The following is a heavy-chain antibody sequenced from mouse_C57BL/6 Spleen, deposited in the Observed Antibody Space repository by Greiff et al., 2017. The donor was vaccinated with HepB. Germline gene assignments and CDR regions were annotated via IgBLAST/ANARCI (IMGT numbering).Heavy chain of an antibody. CDR3: ARQGVLRGGSMDY. J-gene: IGHJ4*01. CDR2: ISRGGSYT. D-gene: IGHD1-1*01. Sequence: EVLLVESGGDLVKPGGSLKLSCAASGFTFSSYGMSWVRQTPDKRLEWVATISRGGSYTYYPDSVKGRFTISRDNAKNTLYLQMSSLKSEDTAMYYCARQGVLRGGSMDYWGQGTSVTVSS. CDR1: GFTFSSYG. V-gene: IGHV5-6*01.